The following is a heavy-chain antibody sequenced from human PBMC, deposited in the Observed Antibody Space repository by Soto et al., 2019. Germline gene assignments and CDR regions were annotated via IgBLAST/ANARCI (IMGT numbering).Heavy chain of an antibody. D-gene: IGHD2-2*01. CDR2: IYSGGST. CDR3: ARDQPDYYYYGMDV. Sequence: GSLRLSCAASGFTVSSNYMSWVRQAPGKGLEWVSVIYSGGSTYYADSVKGRFTISRDNSKNTLYLQMNSLRAEDTAVYYCARDQPDYYYYGMDVWGQGTTVNVSS. V-gene: IGHV3-53*01. J-gene: IGHJ6*02. CDR1: GFTVSSNY.